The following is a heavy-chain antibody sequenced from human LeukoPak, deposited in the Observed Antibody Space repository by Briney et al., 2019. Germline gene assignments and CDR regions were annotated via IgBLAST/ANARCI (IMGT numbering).Heavy chain of an antibody. D-gene: IGHD2-21*02. J-gene: IGHJ4*02. CDR2: IKQDGSEK. Sequence: PGGSLRLSCAASGFTFSSYWMSWVRQAPGKGLEWVANIKQDGSEKYYVDSVKGRFTISRDNAKNTLYLQMNSLRAEDTAVYYCVRENCAGDCYTDCWGQGTLVTVSS. CDR1: GFTFSSYW. V-gene: IGHV3-7*01. CDR3: VRENCAGDCYTDC.